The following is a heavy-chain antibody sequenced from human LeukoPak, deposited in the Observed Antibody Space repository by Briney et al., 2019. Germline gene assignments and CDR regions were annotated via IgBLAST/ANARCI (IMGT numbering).Heavy chain of an antibody. Sequence: SETLSLACTVSGYSISTSYYWGWIRQPPGKGLEWIGSIYHSGNTYYNPSLKSRVTISVDTSKNQFSLKLNSVTAADTAVYYCARDRSGYCSGGSCARKLYYYYYMDVWGKGTTVTVSS. CDR1: GYSISTSYY. D-gene: IGHD2-15*01. CDR3: ARDRSGYCSGGSCARKLYYYYYMDV. V-gene: IGHV4-38-2*02. J-gene: IGHJ6*03. CDR2: IYHSGNT.